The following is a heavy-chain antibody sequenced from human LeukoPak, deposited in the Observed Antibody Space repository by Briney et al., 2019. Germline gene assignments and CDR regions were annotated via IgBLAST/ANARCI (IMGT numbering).Heavy chain of an antibody. CDR3: ARRSYGSASPLRMDV. J-gene: IGHJ6*02. CDR2: IYYSGST. Sequence: PSETLSLTCTVSGGSISSYYWTWIRQPPGKGLEWIGYIYYSGSTNYNPSLKSRVTISVDTSKNQFSLKLSSVTAADTAVYYCARRSYGSASPLRMDVWGQGTTGTVSS. V-gene: IGHV4-59*08. D-gene: IGHD3-10*01. CDR1: GGSISSYY.